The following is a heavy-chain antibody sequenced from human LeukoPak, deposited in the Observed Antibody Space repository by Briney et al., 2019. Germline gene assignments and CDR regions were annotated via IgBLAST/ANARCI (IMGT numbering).Heavy chain of an antibody. CDR1: GFTFSSYA. V-gene: IGHV3-23*01. Sequence: GRSLRLSCAASGFTFSSYAMTWVRQAPGKGLEWVSTITGSGGNTYYADSVKGRFTISRDNSKNTLYLQMNSLRAEDTAVYYCAKDRITGTTGWFDPWGQGTLVTASS. D-gene: IGHD1-7*01. CDR2: ITGSGGNT. CDR3: AKDRITGTTGWFDP. J-gene: IGHJ5*02.